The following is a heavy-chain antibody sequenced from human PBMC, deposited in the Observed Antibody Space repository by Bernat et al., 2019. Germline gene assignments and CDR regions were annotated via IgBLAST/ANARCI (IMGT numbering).Heavy chain of an antibody. CDR2: IRYDGSKK. CDR1: GFTFSSFG. V-gene: IGHV3-30*02. D-gene: IGHD6-19*01. Sequence: QVHLVESGGGVVQPGGSLRFSCAASGFTFSSFGMHWVRQAPGKGLEWVALIRYDGSKKYYADSVKGQVTITRDNSKNMLYLQMNSLRAEDTAVYYCAKSVYSSDNYGMDVWGQGTTVTVSS. CDR3: AKSVYSSDNYGMDV. J-gene: IGHJ6*02.